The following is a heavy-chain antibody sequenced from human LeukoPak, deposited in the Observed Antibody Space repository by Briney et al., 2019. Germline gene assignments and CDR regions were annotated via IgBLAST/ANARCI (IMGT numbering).Heavy chain of an antibody. CDR3: ARGRITIFGVVRRGYFDY. D-gene: IGHD3-3*01. CDR2: ISAYNGNT. CDR1: GYTFTSYG. V-gene: IGHV1-18*01. J-gene: IGHJ4*02. Sequence: ASVKVSCKASGYTFTSYGISWVRQAPGQGLEWIGWISAYNGNTNYAQKLQGRLTMTTDTSTSTAYMELRSLRSDDTAVYYCARGRITIFGVVRRGYFDYWGQGTLVTVSS.